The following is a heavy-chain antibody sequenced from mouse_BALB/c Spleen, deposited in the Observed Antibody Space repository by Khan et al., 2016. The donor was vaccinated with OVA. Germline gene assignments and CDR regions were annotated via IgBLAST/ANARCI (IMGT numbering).Heavy chain of an antibody. J-gene: IGHJ3*01. D-gene: IGHD2-2*01. CDR1: GYSFTSYY. Sequence: EVQLQESGPELMKPGASVKISCKASGYSFTSYYIHWVMQSHGKSLEWIGYIDPFSGDTTYNQKFKGKATLTVDKSSSTAYIHLINLTSEDSAVYYCTRHGYVAWFTYWGQGTLVTVSA. CDR2: IDPFSGDT. V-gene: IGHV1S135*01. CDR3: TRHGYVAWFTY.